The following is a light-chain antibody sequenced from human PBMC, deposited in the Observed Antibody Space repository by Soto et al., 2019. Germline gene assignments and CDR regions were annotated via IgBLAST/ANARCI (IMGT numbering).Light chain of an antibody. J-gene: IGKJ1*01. CDR3: QQYGTSPPTT. V-gene: IGKV3-20*01. CDR1: QSVSRNS. CDR2: NSF. Sequence: EIVLTHSPGTLSLSPGERVTLSCRPSQSVSRNSLAWYPQKPAQAPRHLIFNSFNRATGIPDRFSGSGSGTDFTLTISRMEPEDFAVYYCQQYGTSPPTTFGQGTKVEIK.